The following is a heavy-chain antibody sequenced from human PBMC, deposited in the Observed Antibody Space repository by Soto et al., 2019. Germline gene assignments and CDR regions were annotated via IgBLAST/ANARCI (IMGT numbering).Heavy chain of an antibody. D-gene: IGHD2-15*01. Sequence: SETLSLTCAVSGGSISSGGYSWNWIRQPPGKGLEWIGYIYYNGSTYYNPSLKSRVTLSVDTSKNQFSLKLTSVTASDTALYYCARQRVIPGTPTNWFDPWGQGTLVTVSS. V-gene: IGHV4-30-2*03. CDR3: ARQRVIPGTPTNWFDP. J-gene: IGHJ5*02. CDR2: IYYNGST. CDR1: GGSISSGGYS.